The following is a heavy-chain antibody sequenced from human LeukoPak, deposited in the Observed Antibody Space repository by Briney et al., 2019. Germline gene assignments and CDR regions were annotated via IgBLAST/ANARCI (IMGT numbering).Heavy chain of an antibody. V-gene: IGHV4-31*03. D-gene: IGHD6-13*01. CDR2: IYYSGST. Sequence: SETLSLTCTVSGGSISSGGYYWSWIRQHPGKGLEWIGYIYYSGSTYYNPSLKSRVTISVDTSKNQFSLKLSSVTAADTAVYYCARKALVRDWYFDLWGRGTLVTVSS. J-gene: IGHJ2*01. CDR3: ARKALVRDWYFDL. CDR1: GGSISSGGYY.